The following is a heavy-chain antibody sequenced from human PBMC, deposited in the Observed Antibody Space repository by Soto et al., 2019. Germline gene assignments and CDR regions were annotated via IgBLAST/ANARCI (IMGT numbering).Heavy chain of an antibody. CDR2: ISYDGSNK. J-gene: IGHJ1*01. D-gene: IGHD3-22*01. Sequence: GGSQRLSCAAGGCTFSGYGMHWVRPAPGKGLEWVAVISYDGSNKYYADSVKGRFTISRDNSKNTLYLQMNSLRAEDTAVYYCAKASPSPWLNYFQHWGQGTLVTVSS. V-gene: IGHV3-30*18. CDR3: AKASPSPWLNYFQH. CDR1: GCTFSGYG.